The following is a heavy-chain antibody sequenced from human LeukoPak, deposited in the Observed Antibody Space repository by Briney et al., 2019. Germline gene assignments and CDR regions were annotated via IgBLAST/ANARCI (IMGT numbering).Heavy chain of an antibody. D-gene: IGHD4-17*01. CDR1: GGSISSYY. J-gene: IGHJ4*02. V-gene: IGHV4-59*01. CDR2: IYYSGST. CDR3: ARADYGHYRLPPAFDY. Sequence: SETLSLTCTVSGGSISSYYWSWIRQPPGKGLEWIGYIYYSGSTNYNPSLKSRVTISVDPSNYQLSLKLSSVTAADTAVYYCARADYGHYRLPPAFDYWGQGTLVTASS.